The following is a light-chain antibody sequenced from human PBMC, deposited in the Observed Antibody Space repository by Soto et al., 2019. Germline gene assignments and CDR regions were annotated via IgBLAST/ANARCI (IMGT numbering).Light chain of an antibody. J-gene: IGLJ3*02. CDR3: YSYAGRNLWV. Sequence: QSSLAQPPSASGSPGQSVTISCTGSGSDIGAYNFVSWYQQHPGKDPKLMIFGVTERPSGVPDRFSGSKSGNTASLTVSGLQDDDEAVYYCYSYAGRNLWVFGGGTKLTVL. CDR2: GVT. V-gene: IGLV2-8*01. CDR1: GSDIGAYNF.